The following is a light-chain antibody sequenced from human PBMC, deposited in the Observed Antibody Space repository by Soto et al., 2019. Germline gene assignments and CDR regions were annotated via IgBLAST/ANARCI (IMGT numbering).Light chain of an antibody. CDR2: AAS. V-gene: IGKV1-8*01. Sequence: AIRMTQSPSSFSASTGDRVTITCRASQGISSYFAWYQQKPGKAPKLLIYAASTLQSGVPSRFSGSGSGKDFTLTISCLQSEDFATYYCQQYYSYPRTFGQGTKVEIK. J-gene: IGKJ1*01. CDR1: QGISSY. CDR3: QQYYSYPRT.